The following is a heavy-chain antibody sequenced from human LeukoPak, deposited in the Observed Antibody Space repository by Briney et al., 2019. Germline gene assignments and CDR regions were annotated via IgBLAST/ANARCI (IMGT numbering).Heavy chain of an antibody. CDR1: GRSIHLYY. CDR2: IYYSGGT. J-gene: IGHJ4*02. Sequence: SETLSLTCTISGRSIHLYYWPWMRQPPGKGLGLEWIGYIYYSGGTNYNPSLKSRVTISIDTSKNQVSLKLSSVTAADTAVYYCARLCDSTSSRGDWGQGTLVTVSS. CDR3: ARLCDSTSSRGD. D-gene: IGHD6-6*01. V-gene: IGHV4-59*08.